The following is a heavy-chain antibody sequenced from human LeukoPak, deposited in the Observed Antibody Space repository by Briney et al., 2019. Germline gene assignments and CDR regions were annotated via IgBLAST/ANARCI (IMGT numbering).Heavy chain of an antibody. CDR2: IYSGGST. V-gene: IGHV3-66*01. CDR3: ARDRERYCSAGSCYDCPVDAFDI. D-gene: IGHD2-15*01. Sequence: GGSLRLSCAASGFTVSSNYMSWVRQAPGKGLAWVSVIYSGGSTYYADSVKGRFTITKDNSKNTLYLQMNSLRAEDTAVYYCARDRERYCSAGSCYDCPVDAFDIWGQGTMVSVSS. CDR1: GFTVSSNY. J-gene: IGHJ3*02.